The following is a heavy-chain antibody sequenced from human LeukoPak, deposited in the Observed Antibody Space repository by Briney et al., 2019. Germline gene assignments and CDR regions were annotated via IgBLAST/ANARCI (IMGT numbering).Heavy chain of an antibody. CDR1: GYSFINYD. CDR3: ARGVVSLSGGYYVSYDY. D-gene: IGHD3-22*01. Sequence: GASVKVSCKASGYSFINYDINWVRQATGQGLEWMGWMTANGNAEYAQSFQGRVTMTRNTAISTAYMELSSLRSEDTAVYYCARGVVSLSGGYYVSYDYWGQGSLVTVS. J-gene: IGHJ4*02. V-gene: IGHV1-8*01. CDR2: MTANGNA.